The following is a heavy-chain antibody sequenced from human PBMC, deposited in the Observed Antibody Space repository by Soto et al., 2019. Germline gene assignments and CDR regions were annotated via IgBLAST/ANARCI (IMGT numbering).Heavy chain of an antibody. CDR2: INHSGST. Sequence: QVQLQQWGAGLLKPSETLSLTCAVYGGSFSGYYWSWIRQPPGKGLEWIGEINHSGSTNYNPSLKSRVTISVDTSKNQFSLKLSPVTAADTAVYYCARVNSGYDLDYWGQGTLVTVSS. V-gene: IGHV4-34*01. CDR1: GGSFSGYY. CDR3: ARVNSGYDLDY. D-gene: IGHD5-12*01. J-gene: IGHJ4*02.